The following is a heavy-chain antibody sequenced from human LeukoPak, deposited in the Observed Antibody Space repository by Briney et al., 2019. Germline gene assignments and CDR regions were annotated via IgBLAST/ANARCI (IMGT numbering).Heavy chain of an antibody. CDR1: GGTFSSYA. Sequence: HAASVKVSCKASGGTFSSYAISWVRQAPGQGLEWMGGIIPIFGTANYAQKFQGRVTITTDESTSTAYMELSSLRSEDTAVYYCAREEYDFWCGALGYWGQGTLVTVSS. CDR3: AREEYDFWCGALGY. V-gene: IGHV1-69*05. D-gene: IGHD3-3*01. CDR2: IIPIFGTA. J-gene: IGHJ4*02.